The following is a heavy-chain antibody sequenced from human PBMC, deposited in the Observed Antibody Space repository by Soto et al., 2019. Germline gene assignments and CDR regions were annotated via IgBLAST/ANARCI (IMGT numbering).Heavy chain of an antibody. D-gene: IGHD3-10*01. V-gene: IGHV3-21*01. CDR1: GFTFSSYS. J-gene: IGHJ4*02. Sequence: EVQLVESGGGLVKPGGSPRLSCAASGFTFSSYSMNWVRQAPGKGLEWVSSISSSSSYIYYADSVKGRFTISRDNAKNSLYLQMNSLRAEDTAVYYCARDPAGTMVRGVIPIYYFVYWGQGTLVTVSS. CDR3: ARDPAGTMVRGVIPIYYFVY. CDR2: ISSSSSYI.